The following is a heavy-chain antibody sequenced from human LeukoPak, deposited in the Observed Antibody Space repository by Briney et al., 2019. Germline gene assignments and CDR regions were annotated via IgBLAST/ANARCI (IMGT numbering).Heavy chain of an antibody. CDR3: ASGYSSGWDEYFQH. D-gene: IGHD6-19*01. Sequence: PSETLSLTCAVYGGSFSGYYWSWIRQPPGKGLEWIGEINHSGSTNYNPSLKSRVTISVDTSKNQFSLKLSSVTAADTAVYYCASGYSSGWDEYFQHWGQGTLVTVSS. CDR2: INHSGST. CDR1: GGSFSGYY. J-gene: IGHJ1*01. V-gene: IGHV4-34*01.